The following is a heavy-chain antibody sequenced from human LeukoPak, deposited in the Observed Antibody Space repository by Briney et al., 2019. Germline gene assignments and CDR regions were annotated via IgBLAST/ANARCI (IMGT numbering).Heavy chain of an antibody. Sequence: PSETLSLTCTVSGGSLSSYYWSWIRQPPGKGLEWIGYIYYSGSTNYNPSLKSRVTISVDTSRNQFSLKLSSVTAADTAVYNCARGPSRFLLETWGQRAPVTLSS. V-gene: IGHV4-59*01. D-gene: IGHD5-24*01. CDR2: IYYSGST. CDR3: ARGPSRFLLET. J-gene: IGHJ5*02. CDR1: GGSLSSYY.